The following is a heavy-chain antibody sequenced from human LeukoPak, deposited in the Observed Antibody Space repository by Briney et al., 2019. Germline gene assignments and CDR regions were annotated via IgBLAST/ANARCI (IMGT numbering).Heavy chain of an antibody. CDR1: GFTFSKAW. CDR3: TTDYGDYGHYYYGMDV. V-gene: IGHV3-15*01. Sequence: PGGSLRLSCAVSGFTFSKAWMSWVRQAPGKGLEWVGRIKSKTDGETTDYAAPVKGRFTTSRDDSKNTLYLQMNSLKTEDTAVYYCTTDYGDYGHYYYGMDVWGQGTTVTVSS. J-gene: IGHJ6*02. CDR2: IKSKTDGETT. D-gene: IGHD4-17*01.